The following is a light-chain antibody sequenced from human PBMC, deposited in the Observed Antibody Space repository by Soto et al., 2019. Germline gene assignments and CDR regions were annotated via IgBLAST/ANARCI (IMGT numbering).Light chain of an antibody. J-gene: IGLJ1*01. Sequence: QSVLTQSPSASASLGASVKLTCTLSSGHSSYAIAWHHQQPEKGPRYFMKLNSDGSHSKGDGIPDRFSGSSSGAERYLTISSLQSEDEADYYCQTWGTGIQVFGTGTKVTVL. CDR2: LNSDGSH. CDR3: QTWGTGIQV. CDR1: SGHSSYA. V-gene: IGLV4-69*01.